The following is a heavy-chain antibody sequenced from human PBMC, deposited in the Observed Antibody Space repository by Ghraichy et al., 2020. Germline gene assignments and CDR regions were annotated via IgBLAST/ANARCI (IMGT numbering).Heavy chain of an antibody. V-gene: IGHV1-46*01. D-gene: IGHD3-22*01. Sequence: ASVKVSCKASGYTFTSYYMHWVRQAPGQGLEWMGIINPSGGSTSYAQKFQGRVTMTRDTSTSTVYMELSSLRSEDTAVYYCARAQDYYDSSGYPYYFDYWGQGTLVTVSS. CDR1: GYTFTSYY. J-gene: IGHJ4*02. CDR3: ARAQDYYDSSGYPYYFDY. CDR2: INPSGGST.